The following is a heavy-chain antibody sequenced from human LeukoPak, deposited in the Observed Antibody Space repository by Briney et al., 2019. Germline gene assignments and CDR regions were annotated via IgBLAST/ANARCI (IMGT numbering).Heavy chain of an antibody. J-gene: IGHJ4*02. CDR2: INPKSGDT. V-gene: IGHV1-2*02. Sequence: ASVKVSCKASGYTFTGYYMHWVRQAPGQGLEWMGWINPKSGDTNYAQKFQGRVTMTRDTSITTAYMELSRLTPDDTAVYYCATRSSGDGRDYFQHWGQGTLVTVSS. CDR1: GYTFTGYY. CDR3: ATRSSGDGRDYFQH. D-gene: IGHD7-27*01.